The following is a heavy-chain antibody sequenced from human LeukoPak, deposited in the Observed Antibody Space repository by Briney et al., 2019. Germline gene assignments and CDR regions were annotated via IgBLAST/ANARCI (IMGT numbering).Heavy chain of an antibody. V-gene: IGHV3-48*02. J-gene: IGHJ4*02. CDR3: ARRFDS. CDR1: GFTFSSYA. Sequence: GGSLRLSCAASGFTFSSYAMSWVRQAPGKGLEWVSYISSSSSTIYADSVKGRFTISRDNDKNSLYLQMNSLRDDDTAVYYCARRFDSWGQGTLVTLSS. CDR2: ISSSSSTI.